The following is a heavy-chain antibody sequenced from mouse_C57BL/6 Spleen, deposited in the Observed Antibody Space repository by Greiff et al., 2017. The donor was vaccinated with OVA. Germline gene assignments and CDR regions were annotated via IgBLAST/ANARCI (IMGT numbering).Heavy chain of an antibody. CDR1: GYTFTDYY. J-gene: IGHJ4*01. CDR3: ARWDSNYGGYYAMDY. D-gene: IGHD2-5*01. CDR2: INPYNGGT. V-gene: IGHV1-19*01. Sequence: VQLQQSGPVLVKPGASVKMSCKASGYTFTDYYMNWVKQSHGKSLEWIGVINPYNGGTSYNQKFKGKATLTVDKSSSTAYMELNSLTSEDSAVYYCARWDSNYGGYYAMDYWGQGTSVTVSS.